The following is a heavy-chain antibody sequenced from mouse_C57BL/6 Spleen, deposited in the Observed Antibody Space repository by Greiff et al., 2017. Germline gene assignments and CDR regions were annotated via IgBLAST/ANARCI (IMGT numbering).Heavy chain of an antibody. CDR3: TRGPSGIYAMDY. D-gene: IGHD3-1*01. CDR1: GYTFTDYE. V-gene: IGHV1-15*01. CDR2: IDPATGGT. J-gene: IGHJ4*01. Sequence: QVQLQQSGAELVRPGASVTLSCKASGYTFTDYEMHWVKQTPVHGLEWIGAIDPATGGTAYNQKFKGKAILTADKSSSTAYMELRSLTSEDSAVYYCTRGPSGIYAMDYWGQGTSVTVSS.